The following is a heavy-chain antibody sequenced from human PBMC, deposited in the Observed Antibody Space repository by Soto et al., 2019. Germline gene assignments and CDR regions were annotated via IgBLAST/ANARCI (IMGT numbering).Heavy chain of an antibody. D-gene: IGHD7-27*01. CDR1: GFTFSSYG. CDR3: AKDPGKLGKDWYFDL. Sequence: QVQLVESGGGVVQPGRSLRLSCAASGFTFSSYGMHWVRQAPGKGLEWVAVISYDGSNKYYADSVKGRFTISRDNSKNTVYLQMNSLRAEDTAVYYCAKDPGKLGKDWYFDLWGRGTLVTVSS. V-gene: IGHV3-30*18. J-gene: IGHJ2*01. CDR2: ISYDGSNK.